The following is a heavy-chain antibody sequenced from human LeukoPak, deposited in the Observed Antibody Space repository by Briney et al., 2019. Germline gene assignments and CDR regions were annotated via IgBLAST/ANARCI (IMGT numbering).Heavy chain of an antibody. CDR1: GGSISSSNW. V-gene: IGHV4-4*02. J-gene: IGHJ5*02. D-gene: IGHD3-22*01. CDR3: ARDNYYDSSGYYGGNGFDP. CDR2: IYHSGST. Sequence: PSGTLSLTCAVSGGSISSSNWWSWVRQPPGKGLEWIGEIYHSGSTNYNPSLKSRVTISVDKSKNQFSLKLSSVTAADTAVYYCARDNYYDSSGYYGGNGFDPWGQGTLVTVSS.